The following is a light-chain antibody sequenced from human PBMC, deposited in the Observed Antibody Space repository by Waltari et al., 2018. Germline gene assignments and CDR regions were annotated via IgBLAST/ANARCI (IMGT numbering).Light chain of an antibody. CDR1: SSNIGSNT. J-gene: IGLJ1*01. CDR2: SNN. CDR3: AAWDDSLNGLYV. Sequence: QSVLTQPPSASGTPGQRVTISCSGSSSNIGSNTVTWYQQIPGTAPKLLIYSNNQRPSGVPDRFSGSKSGTSASLAISGLQSEDEADYYCAAWDDSLNGLYVFGTGTKVTVL. V-gene: IGLV1-44*01.